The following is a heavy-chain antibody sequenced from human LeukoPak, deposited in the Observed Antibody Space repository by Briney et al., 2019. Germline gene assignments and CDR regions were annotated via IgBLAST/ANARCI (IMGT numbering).Heavy chain of an antibody. J-gene: IGHJ6*03. CDR3: ARIRDIGVRGVPYYMDV. CDR1: GGSIRSSTDY. Sequence: SETLSLTCTVSGGSIRSSTDYWGWIRQPPGKGLEWIGEINHSGSTNYNPSLKSRVTISVDTSKNQFSLKLSSVTAADTAVYYCARIRDIGVRGVPYYMDVWGKGTTVTISS. V-gene: IGHV4-39*07. CDR2: INHSGST. D-gene: IGHD3-10*01.